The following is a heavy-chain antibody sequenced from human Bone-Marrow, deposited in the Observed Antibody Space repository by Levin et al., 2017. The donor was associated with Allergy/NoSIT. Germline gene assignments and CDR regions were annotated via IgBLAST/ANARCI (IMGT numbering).Heavy chain of an antibody. CDR2: TYYRSKWYN. Sequence: RSQTLSLTCAISGDSVSSNTGSWNWVRQSPSRGLEWLGRTYYRSKWYNDSALSVKSRITIDPDTSKNQFSLQLTSVTPEDTAVYFCTRDFDSWGQGTLVTVSS. V-gene: IGHV6-1*01. J-gene: IGHJ4*02. CDR3: TRDFDS. CDR1: GDSVSSNTGS.